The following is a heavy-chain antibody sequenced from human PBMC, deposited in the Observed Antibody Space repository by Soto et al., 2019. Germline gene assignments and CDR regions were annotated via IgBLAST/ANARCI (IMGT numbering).Heavy chain of an antibody. CDR2: INSDGSST. V-gene: IGHV3-74*01. CDR3: ARGTATTGRVDY. Sequence: GSLRLSCAASGFTFSSYWMHWVRQAPGKGLVWVSRINSDGSSTSYADSVKGRFTISRDNAKNTLYLQMNSLRAEDTAVYYCARGTATTGRVDYWGQGTLVTVSS. J-gene: IGHJ4*02. D-gene: IGHD4-4*01. CDR1: GFTFSSYW.